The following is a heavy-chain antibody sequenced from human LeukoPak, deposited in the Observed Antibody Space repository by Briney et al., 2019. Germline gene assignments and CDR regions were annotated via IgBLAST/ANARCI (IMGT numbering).Heavy chain of an antibody. D-gene: IGHD4-11*01. V-gene: IGHV4-59*01. CDR2: IYYTGSV. CDR3: ARLRGNYFPDY. Sequence: PSETLSLTCTVSGGSITGYYWSWIRQPPGKGLQWIGYIYYTGSVNYNLSLKSRLTISVDTSKNQFSLKLSSVTAADTAVYYCARLRGNYFPDYWGQGTLVTVSS. CDR1: GGSITGYY. J-gene: IGHJ4*02.